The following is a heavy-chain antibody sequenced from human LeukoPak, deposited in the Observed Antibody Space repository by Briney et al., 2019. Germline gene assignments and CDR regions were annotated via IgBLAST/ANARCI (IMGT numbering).Heavy chain of an antibody. J-gene: IGHJ4*02. CDR2: INHSGST. CDR3: ARGNFDY. V-gene: IGHV4-34*01. CDR1: GGSFSGYY. Sequence: SETLSLTCAVYGGSFSGYYWSWVRQPPGKGLEWIGEINHSGSTNYHPSLKSRVTISVDTSKNQYSLKLSSVTAADTAVYYCARGNFDYWGQGTLVTVSS.